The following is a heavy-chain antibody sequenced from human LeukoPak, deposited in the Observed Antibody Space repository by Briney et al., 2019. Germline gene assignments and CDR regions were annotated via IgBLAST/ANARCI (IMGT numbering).Heavy chain of an antibody. CDR1: GDSVARSVSY. D-gene: IGHD3-22*01. CDR2: IYYSGKT. Sequence: SETLSVTCSVSGDSVARSVSYWDWIRQPPGKGLEWIGTIYYSGKTYYSPSLKSRVTMSVDTSNNQFSLNLRFVTAADTAVYYCARRRYYDGSGYLEWGQGTLVSVFS. CDR3: ARRRYYDGSGYLE. V-gene: IGHV4-39*01. J-gene: IGHJ1*01.